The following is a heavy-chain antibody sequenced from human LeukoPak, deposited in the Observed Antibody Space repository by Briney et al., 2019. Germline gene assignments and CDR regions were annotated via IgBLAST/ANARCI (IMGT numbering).Heavy chain of an antibody. J-gene: IGHJ5*02. CDR2: ISSSGSTI. CDR1: GFTFSSYE. D-gene: IGHD5-18*01. V-gene: IGHV3-48*03. Sequence: GGSLRLSCAASGFTFSSYEMNWVRQAPGKGLEWVSYISSSGSTIYYADSVKGRFTISRDNAKNSLYLQMNSLRAEDTAVYYCARTGGYSQLFDPWGQGTLVTVSP. CDR3: ARTGGYSQLFDP.